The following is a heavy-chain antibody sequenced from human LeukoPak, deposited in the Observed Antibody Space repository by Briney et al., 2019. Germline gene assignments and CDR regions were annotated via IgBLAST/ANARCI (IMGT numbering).Heavy chain of an antibody. V-gene: IGHV3-53*01. D-gene: IGHD1-26*01. J-gene: IGHJ4*02. Sequence: RGSLRLSCAASGFTVSGKYMNWVRQAPGKGLEWVSVIYSGGSTYYADSVKGRFTISRDNSKNTLYLQMNSLRAEDTAVYYCARGSTPYSGSYIDYWGQGTLVRVSS. CDR3: ARGSTPYSGSYIDY. CDR1: GFTVSGKY. CDR2: IYSGGST.